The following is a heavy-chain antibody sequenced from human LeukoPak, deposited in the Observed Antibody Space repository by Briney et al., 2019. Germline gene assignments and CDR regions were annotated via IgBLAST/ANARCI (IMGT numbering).Heavy chain of an antibody. CDR3: ARAPSEIGGYYPEYFRH. Sequence: SGRSLRLSCAASGFTLSSYCMHWVRQAPGKGLVWVSRIKSDGRTNYADSVKGRFTISRDNAKNTVFLQMNSLRAEDTGVYYCARAPSEIGGYYPEYFRHWGQGTLVIVSS. V-gene: IGHV3-74*01. J-gene: IGHJ1*01. D-gene: IGHD3-22*01. CDR1: GFTLSSYC. CDR2: IKSDGRT.